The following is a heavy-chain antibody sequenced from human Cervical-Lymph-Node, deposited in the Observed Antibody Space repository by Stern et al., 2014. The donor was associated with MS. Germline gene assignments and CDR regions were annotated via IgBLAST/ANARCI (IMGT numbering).Heavy chain of an antibody. Sequence: QVQLVESGTEVKKPGASVLVSCMASGYTFTTYGITWVRQAPGQGLEWMGWISADSGNTKYAQKFQDRVTMTRDTTTGTAYMEVRSLRSEDTAVYYCARDKMHAFDYWGQGTQVTVPS. J-gene: IGHJ4*02. V-gene: IGHV1-18*01. CDR3: ARDKMHAFDY. D-gene: IGHD2-8*01. CDR2: ISADSGNT. CDR1: GYTFTTYG.